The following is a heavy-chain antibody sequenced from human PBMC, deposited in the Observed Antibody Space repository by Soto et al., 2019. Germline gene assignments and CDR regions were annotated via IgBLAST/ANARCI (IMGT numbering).Heavy chain of an antibody. Sequence: SVKVSCKASGGTFSSYAISWVRQAPGQGLEWMGGIIPIFGTANYAQKFQGRVTITADESTSTAYMELSSLRSEDTAVYYCARDRSYCGGDCYSEYYYYYYGMDVWGQGTTVTVSS. J-gene: IGHJ6*02. CDR3: ARDRSYCGGDCYSEYYYYYYGMDV. CDR1: GGTFSSYA. D-gene: IGHD2-21*02. CDR2: IIPIFGTA. V-gene: IGHV1-69*13.